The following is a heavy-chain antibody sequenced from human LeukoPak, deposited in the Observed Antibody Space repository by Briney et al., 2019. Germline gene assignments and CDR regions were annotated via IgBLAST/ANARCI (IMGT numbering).Heavy chain of an antibody. CDR3: ARVEEEEVAGAENYFDY. D-gene: IGHD6-19*01. V-gene: IGHV4-59*01. CDR2: IYYSGST. J-gene: IGHJ4*02. Sequence: MTSETLSLTCTVSGGSISSYYWSWIRQPPGKGLEWIGYIYYSGSTNYNPSLKSRVTISVDTSKNQFSLKLSSVTAADTAVYYCARVEEEEVAGAENYFDYWGQGTLVTVSS. CDR1: GGSISSYY.